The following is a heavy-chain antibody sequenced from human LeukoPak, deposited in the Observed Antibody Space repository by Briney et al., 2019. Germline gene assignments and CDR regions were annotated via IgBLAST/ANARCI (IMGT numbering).Heavy chain of an antibody. CDR1: GFSLSGYW. J-gene: IGHJ4*02. V-gene: IGHV3-7*01. D-gene: IGHD2/OR15-2a*01. CDR2: IGKDGSWI. Sequence: GGSLRLSCAASGFSLSGYWMSWVRQAPGQGLEWVANIGKDGSWIHYADSVKGRFTISRDNAKNSLSLQMNSLRADDTAIYYCARDLEFYATDYWGQGTL. CDR3: ARDLEFYATDY.